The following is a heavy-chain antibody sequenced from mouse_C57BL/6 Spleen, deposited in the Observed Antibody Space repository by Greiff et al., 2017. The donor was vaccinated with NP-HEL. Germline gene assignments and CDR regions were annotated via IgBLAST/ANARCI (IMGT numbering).Heavy chain of an antibody. Sequence: QVQLQQSGAELVKPGASVKISCKASGYAFSSYWMNWVKQRPGKGLEWIGQIYPGDGDTNYNGKFKGKATLTADKSSSTAYMQLSSLTSEDSAVYFCARDGYYGNLYAMDYWGQGTSVTVSS. J-gene: IGHJ4*01. CDR1: GYAFSSYW. V-gene: IGHV1-80*01. CDR3: ARDGYYGNLYAMDY. CDR2: IYPGDGDT. D-gene: IGHD2-1*01.